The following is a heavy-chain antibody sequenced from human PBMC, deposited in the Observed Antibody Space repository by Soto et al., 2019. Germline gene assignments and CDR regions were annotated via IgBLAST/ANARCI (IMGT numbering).Heavy chain of an antibody. J-gene: IGHJ4*02. CDR1: GFTFSSYA. CDR2: ISGSGGST. CDR3: EKDILRTTMINLSY. Sequence: GGSLRLSCAASGFTFSSYAMSLVRQAPGKGLEWVSAISGSGGSTYYADSVKGRFTISRDNSKNTLYLQMNSLRAEDTAVYYSEKDILRTTMINLSYWGQGTLVTVSS. V-gene: IGHV3-23*01. D-gene: IGHD3-22*01.